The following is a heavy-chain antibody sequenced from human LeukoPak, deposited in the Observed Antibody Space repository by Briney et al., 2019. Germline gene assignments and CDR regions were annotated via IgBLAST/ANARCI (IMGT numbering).Heavy chain of an antibody. J-gene: IGHJ5*02. CDR2: ISYSGRT. CDR1: GGSISSHL. D-gene: IGHD3-16*01. V-gene: IGHV4-59*08. Sequence: SETLSLTCTVSGGSISSHLWNWIRQTPGKGLEWLGRISYSGRTIYNPSLKSRITISVATSKDQFSLKLTSVTAADTAVYYCARRSQENGVITANNWFDPWGQGTLVTVSS. CDR3: ARRSQENGVITANNWFDP.